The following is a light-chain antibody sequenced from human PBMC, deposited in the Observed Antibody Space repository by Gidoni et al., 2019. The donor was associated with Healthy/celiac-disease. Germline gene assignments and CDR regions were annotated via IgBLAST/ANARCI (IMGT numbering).Light chain of an antibody. CDR1: QSISSW. CDR2: KAS. Sequence: DIQMTQSPSTLSASVGDRVTITCRASQSISSWLAWYQQKPGKAPKLLIYKASSLESGVPSRFSGSGSGTEFTLTISSLQPDDFATYYCQQYNSFPYTFGQGTKLEIK. V-gene: IGKV1-5*03. J-gene: IGKJ2*01. CDR3: QQYNSFPYT.